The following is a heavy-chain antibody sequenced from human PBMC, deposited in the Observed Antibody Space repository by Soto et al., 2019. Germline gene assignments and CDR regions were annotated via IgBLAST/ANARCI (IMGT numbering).Heavy chain of an antibody. D-gene: IGHD3-10*01. CDR1: GYTFTSYY. V-gene: IGHV1-46*01. CDR2: INPSGGST. Sequence: ASVKVSCKASGYTFTSYYMHLVRQAPGQGLEWMGIINPSGGSTSYAQKFQGRVTMTRDTSTSTVYMELSSLRSEDTAVYYCAQTRGGNWFDPWGQGTLVTVSS. CDR3: AQTRGGNWFDP. J-gene: IGHJ5*02.